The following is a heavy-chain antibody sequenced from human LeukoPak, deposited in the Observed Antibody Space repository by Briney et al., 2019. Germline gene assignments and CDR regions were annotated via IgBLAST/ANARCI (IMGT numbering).Heavy chain of an antibody. J-gene: IGHJ4*02. D-gene: IGHD1-26*01. CDR1: GFTFSSYA. V-gene: IGHV3-23*01. CDR3: AKSGIVGATRLYYFDY. Sequence: GGSLRLSCAASGFTFSSYAMSWVRQAPRKGLEWVSAISGSGGSTYYADSVKGRFTISRDNSKNTLYLQMNSLRAEDTAVYYCAKSGIVGATRLYYFDYWGQGTLVTVSS. CDR2: ISGSGGST.